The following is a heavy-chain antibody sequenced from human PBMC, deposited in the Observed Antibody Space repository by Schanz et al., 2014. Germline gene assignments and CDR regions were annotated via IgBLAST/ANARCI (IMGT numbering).Heavy chain of an antibody. Sequence: EVKLVESGGAVVRPGGSLRLSCAASGFPFSTYSIHWVRQAPGKGLEWVSYIRSDNNYIYYADSVKGRFTISRDNAKNSLFLQMNSLTAEDTAVYYCARDPNSVNEIDYWGQGTLVTVSS. J-gene: IGHJ4*02. D-gene: IGHD5-12*01. CDR2: IRSDNNYI. CDR3: ARDPNSVNEIDY. V-gene: IGHV3-21*01. CDR1: GFPFSTYS.